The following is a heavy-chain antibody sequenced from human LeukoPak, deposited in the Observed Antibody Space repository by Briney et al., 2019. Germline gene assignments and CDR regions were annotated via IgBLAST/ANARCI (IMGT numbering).Heavy chain of an antibody. J-gene: IGHJ6*03. CDR2: IYYTGNT. CDR3: ARANIIAAAGTGHYYYYYYMDV. CDR1: GGSISSGGYS. Sequence: SETLSLTCAVSGGSISSGGYSWSWIRQPPGKAMEFIAYIYYTGNTYFNPSLKSRVTISVDTSKNQFSLKLSSVTAADTAVYYCARANIIAAAGTGHYYYYYYMDVWGKGTTVTISS. D-gene: IGHD6-13*01. V-gene: IGHV4-30-4*07.